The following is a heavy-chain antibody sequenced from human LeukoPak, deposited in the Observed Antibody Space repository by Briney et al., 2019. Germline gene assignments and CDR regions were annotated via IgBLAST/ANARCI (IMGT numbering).Heavy chain of an antibody. V-gene: IGHV5-51*01. J-gene: IGHJ5*02. CDR3: ARQSLSILYGSGSYYDWFDP. Sequence: GESLKISCETSGYSFTTYWIGWVRQMPGKGLEWMGIIYPGDSDTRYSPSFQGQVTISADKSISTAYLQWSSLKASDTAMYYCARQSLSILYGSGSYYDWFDPWGQGTLVTVSS. CDR1: GYSFTTYW. D-gene: IGHD3-10*01. CDR2: IYPGDSDT.